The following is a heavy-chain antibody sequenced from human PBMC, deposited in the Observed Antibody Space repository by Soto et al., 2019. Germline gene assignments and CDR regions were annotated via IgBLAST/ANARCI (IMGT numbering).Heavy chain of an antibody. D-gene: IGHD5-12*01. Sequence: PGGSLRLSYAASGFTFSDYYMNWIRQAPGKGLEWVSYISSSGSTIYYTDSVKGRFTTSRANAKNSLYLQMNSLRAEDTAVYYCERDFGDIVATDWSYFDYWGQGTLVTVSS. CDR2: ISSSGSTI. V-gene: IGHV3-11*01. CDR3: ERDFGDIVATDWSYFDY. CDR1: GFTFSDYY. J-gene: IGHJ4*01.